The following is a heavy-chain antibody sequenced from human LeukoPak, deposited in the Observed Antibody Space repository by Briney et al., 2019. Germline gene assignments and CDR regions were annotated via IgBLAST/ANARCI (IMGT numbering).Heavy chain of an antibody. Sequence: ASVKVSCKASGYTFTRYYMHWVRQAPGQGLEGMGWINPNSGGTNYPQKFQRRVTMTRDTSIRTAYMELSRLRSDDTAVSYCARESLHYDILTGYHIGAFDICGEATMVTASS. CDR1: GYTFTRYY. J-gene: IGHJ3*02. CDR2: INPNSGGT. D-gene: IGHD3-9*01. V-gene: IGHV1-2*02. CDR3: ARESLHYDILTGYHIGAFDI.